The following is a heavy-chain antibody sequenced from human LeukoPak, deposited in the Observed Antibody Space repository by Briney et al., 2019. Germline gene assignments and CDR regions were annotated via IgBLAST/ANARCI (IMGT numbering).Heavy chain of an antibody. J-gene: IGHJ4*02. D-gene: IGHD3-22*01. Sequence: ASVKVSCKASGGTFSSYAISWVRQAPGQGLEWMGGIIPIFGTANYAQKLQGRITMTTDTSTTTAYMELRSLRFDDTAVYYCARDSKYYYDTSRWRPPVDYWGQGTLVTVSS. CDR1: GGTFSSYA. V-gene: IGHV1-69*05. CDR2: IIPIFGTA. CDR3: ARDSKYYYDTSRWRPPVDY.